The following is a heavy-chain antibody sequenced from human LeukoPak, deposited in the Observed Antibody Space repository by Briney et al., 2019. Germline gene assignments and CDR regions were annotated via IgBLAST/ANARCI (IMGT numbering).Heavy chain of an antibody. Sequence: GGSLRLSCAASGFTFDDYAMHWVRQAPGKGLEWVSGISWNSGSIGYADSVKGRFTISRDNAKNSLYLQMNSLRAEDTALYYCAKGIIAAAGTGAFDIWGQGTMVTVSS. CDR1: GFTFDDYA. CDR3: AKGIIAAAGTGAFDI. D-gene: IGHD6-13*01. CDR2: ISWNSGSI. J-gene: IGHJ3*02. V-gene: IGHV3-9*01.